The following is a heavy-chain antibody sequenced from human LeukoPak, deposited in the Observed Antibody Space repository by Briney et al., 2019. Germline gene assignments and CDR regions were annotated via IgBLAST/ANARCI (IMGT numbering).Heavy chain of an antibody. V-gene: IGHV4-39*01. CDR1: GGSISSSSYY. D-gene: IGHD2-2*01. CDR3: ARGLPARQPEELFDY. J-gene: IGHJ4*02. CDR2: IYYSGST. Sequence: SETLSLTCTVSGGSISSSSYYWGWIRQPPGKGLEWIGSIYYSGSTYYNPSLKSRVTISVDTSKNQFSLKLSSVTAADTAVYYCARGLPARQPEELFDYWGQGTLVTVSS.